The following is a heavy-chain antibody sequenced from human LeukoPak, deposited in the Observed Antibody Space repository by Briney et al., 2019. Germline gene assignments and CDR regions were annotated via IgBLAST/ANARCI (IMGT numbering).Heavy chain of an antibody. V-gene: IGHV3-30-3*01. Sequence: LSLTCTVSGVSISSYFWTCIRQPPGTGLGAVAVISLDGSNKYYADSVKGRFIISRDNSKNPLYLQMNSRGAEEPAGYYCAKGRYGGLWGDQWGQGTPVTVSS. CDR1: GVSISSYF. CDR2: ISLDGSNK. D-gene: IGHD5-12*01. J-gene: IGHJ4*02. CDR3: AKGRYGGLWGDQ.